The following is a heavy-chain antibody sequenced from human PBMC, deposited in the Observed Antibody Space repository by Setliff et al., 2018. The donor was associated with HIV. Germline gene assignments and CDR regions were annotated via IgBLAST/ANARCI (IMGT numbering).Heavy chain of an antibody. J-gene: IGHJ6*03. V-gene: IGHV4-59*01. CDR2: IHHSGST. CDR1: GFTFSNAW. CDR3: SRQQLDGFRYKYYYMDV. D-gene: IGHD6-13*01. Sequence: GSLRLSCAASGFTFSNAWMNWIRQSPGKGLEWIGFIHHSGSTNYNPSLESRVTISLDTANNHFSLNLRSVTAADTAVYYCSRQQLDGFRYKYYYMDVWGKGTTVTVSS.